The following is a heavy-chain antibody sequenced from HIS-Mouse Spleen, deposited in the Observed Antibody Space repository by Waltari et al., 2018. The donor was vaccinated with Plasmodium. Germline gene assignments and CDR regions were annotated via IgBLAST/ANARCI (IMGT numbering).Heavy chain of an antibody. CDR3: ARLGIPYVDTAMAVGY. Sequence: MSWVRQAPGKGLEWVSVIYSGGSTYYADSVKGRFTISRDNSKNTLYLQMNSLRAEDTAVYYCARLGIPYVDTAMAVGYWGQGTLVTVSS. D-gene: IGHD5-18*01. CDR2: IYSGGST. V-gene: IGHV3-66*01. J-gene: IGHJ4*02.